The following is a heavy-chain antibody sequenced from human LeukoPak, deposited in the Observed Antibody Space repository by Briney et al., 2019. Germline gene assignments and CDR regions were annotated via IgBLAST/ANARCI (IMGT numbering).Heavy chain of an antibody. D-gene: IGHD5-24*01. CDR2: IIPIFGTA. Sequence: SVKVSCKASGGTFSSYAISWVRQAPGQGLEWMGGIIPIFGTANYAQKFQGRVTITADESTSTAYMELSSLRSEDTAVYYCARVPARWLQYNWFDPWGQGTLVTVSS. V-gene: IGHV1-69*13. CDR3: ARVPARWLQYNWFDP. CDR1: GGTFSSYA. J-gene: IGHJ5*02.